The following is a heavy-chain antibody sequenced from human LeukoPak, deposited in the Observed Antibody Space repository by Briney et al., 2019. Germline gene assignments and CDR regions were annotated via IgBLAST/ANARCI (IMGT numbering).Heavy chain of an antibody. V-gene: IGHV3-7*01. Sequence: PGGSLRLSCAAPGFTFSSNYMSWVRQAPGKGLEWVANIKQDGSEEYYVDSVKGRFTISRDNSKNTLYLQMNSLRAEDTAVYYCAKELEKKYYYGSGSSFDYWGQGTLVTVSS. CDR3: AKELEKKYYYGSGSSFDY. CDR2: IKQDGSEE. CDR1: GFTFSSNY. D-gene: IGHD3-10*01. J-gene: IGHJ4*02.